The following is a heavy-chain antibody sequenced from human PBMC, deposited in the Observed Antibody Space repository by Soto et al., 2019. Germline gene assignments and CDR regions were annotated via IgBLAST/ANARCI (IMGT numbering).Heavy chain of an antibody. Sequence: PGGSLRLSCAASGFTFSSYGMHWVRQAPGKGLEWVAVISYDGSNKYYADSVKGRFTISRDNSKNTLYLQMNSLRAEDTAVYYCANGGIAAAGYFDYWGQGTLVTVSS. CDR1: GFTFSSYG. CDR3: ANGGIAAAGYFDY. V-gene: IGHV3-30*18. D-gene: IGHD6-13*01. CDR2: ISYDGSNK. J-gene: IGHJ4*02.